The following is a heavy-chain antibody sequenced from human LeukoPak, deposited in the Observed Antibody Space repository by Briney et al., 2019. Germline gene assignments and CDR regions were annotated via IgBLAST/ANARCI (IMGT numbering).Heavy chain of an antibody. CDR1: GYSITTGRY. CDR2: VYHSGST. J-gene: IGHJ4*02. Sequence: SETLSLTCAVSGYSITTGRYWGWIRPPPGKGLEWIDSVYHSGSTYYNPSLKSRVTISVDTSKNQFSLNLRSVTAADTAVYYCARSLSTAVIDYWGQGTLVTVSS. D-gene: IGHD2-2*01. V-gene: IGHV4-38-2*01. CDR3: ARSLSTAVIDY.